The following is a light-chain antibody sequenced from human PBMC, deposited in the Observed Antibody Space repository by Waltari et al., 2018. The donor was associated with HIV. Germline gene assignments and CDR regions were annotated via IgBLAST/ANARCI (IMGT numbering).Light chain of an antibody. Sequence: EIVLTPSPATLSLSPGDRATLSCRARQSINNYLAWYQQGPGQAPRLLISDASNGATGIPPRFSGSGSGTDVTLTISSLEPEDFAVYYCQQRSNWPLTFGQGTRLEIK. CDR1: QSINNY. CDR3: QQRSNWPLT. V-gene: IGKV3-11*01. CDR2: DAS. J-gene: IGKJ5*01.